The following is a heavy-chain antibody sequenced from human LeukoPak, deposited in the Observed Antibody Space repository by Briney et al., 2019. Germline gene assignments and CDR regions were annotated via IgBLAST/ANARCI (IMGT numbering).Heavy chain of an antibody. J-gene: IGHJ5*02. D-gene: IGHD4-11*01. V-gene: IGHV4-59*01. CDR1: SGSIRSCY. Sequence: PSETLSLTCTVSSGSIRSCYWSWIRQPPGKGLEWIGYIYYSGSTHYNPSLKSRVTMSVDTSKKEFSLKLTSVTAADTAVYYCARSPDYSNYQGDWFDPWGQGTLVTVSS. CDR2: IYYSGST. CDR3: ARSPDYSNYQGDWFDP.